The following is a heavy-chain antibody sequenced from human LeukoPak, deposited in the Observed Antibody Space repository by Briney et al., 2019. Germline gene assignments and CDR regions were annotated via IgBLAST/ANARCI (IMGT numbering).Heavy chain of an antibody. D-gene: IGHD3-10*01. CDR3: AREVSARDGSLGRPFDY. J-gene: IGHJ4*02. CDR2: IYSSGST. V-gene: IGHV4-4*07. Sequence: SETLSLTCTVSGGSTTDYFWSWIRQPAGKGLEWIGRIYSSGSTNYNASLKSRVTMSVDTSKNQFSLKLSSVTAADTAVYYCAREVSARDGSLGRPFDYWGQGTLVTVSS. CDR1: GGSTTDYF.